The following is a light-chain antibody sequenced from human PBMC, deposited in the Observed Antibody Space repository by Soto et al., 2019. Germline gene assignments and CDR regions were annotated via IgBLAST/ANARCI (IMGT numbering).Light chain of an antibody. CDR3: QQYGSSSIT. Sequence: EIVLTQSPATLSLSPGERATLSCRASQSVSSSYLAWYKQKHGQAPRLLIYGASSRATGIPDRFSGSGSGTDFTLTISGLEPEDFAVYYCQQYGSSSITFGQGTRLEIK. CDR2: GAS. V-gene: IGKV3-20*01. CDR1: QSVSSSY. J-gene: IGKJ5*01.